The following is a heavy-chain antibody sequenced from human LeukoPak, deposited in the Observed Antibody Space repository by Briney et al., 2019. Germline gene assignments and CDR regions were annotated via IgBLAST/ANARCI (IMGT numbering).Heavy chain of an antibody. Sequence: SETLSLTCTVSGGSISSDYWSWIRQFPGKGLEWVGYIYYGGGTDYNPSLRSRVTISMDTSKNQFSLKLSSVTAADTAVYYCARGWYFGSGSYYFDYWGQGTLVTVSS. J-gene: IGHJ4*02. CDR1: GGSISSDY. CDR2: IYYGGGT. CDR3: ARGWYFGSGSYYFDY. D-gene: IGHD3-10*01. V-gene: IGHV4-59*01.